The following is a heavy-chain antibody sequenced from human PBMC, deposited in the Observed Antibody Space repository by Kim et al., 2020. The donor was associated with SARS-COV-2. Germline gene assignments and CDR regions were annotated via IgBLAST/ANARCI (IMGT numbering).Heavy chain of an antibody. CDR1: GYTFTGYY. J-gene: IGHJ6*02. D-gene: IGHD5-12*01. Sequence: ASVKVSCKASGYTFTGYYMHWVRQAPGQGLEWMGWINPNSGGTNYAQKFQGRVTMTRDTSISTAYMELSRLRSDDTAVYYCARDLWATIDPGWGFSYYYGMDVWGQGTTVTVPS. CDR3: ARDLWATIDPGWGFSYYYGMDV. CDR2: INPNSGGT. V-gene: IGHV1-2*02.